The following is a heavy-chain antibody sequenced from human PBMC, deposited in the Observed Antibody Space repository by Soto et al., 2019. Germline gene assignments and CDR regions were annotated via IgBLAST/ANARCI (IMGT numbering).Heavy chain of an antibody. Sequence: GGSLRLSCAASGFTFSNYWMHWVRQAPGKGLVWVSRINVDGSSTTYADSVKGRFTISRDNAKNTLYLQMNSLRAEDTAVYYCARIGVSGGNGPIDIWGPGTMVTVSS. J-gene: IGHJ3*02. V-gene: IGHV3-74*01. CDR1: GFTFSNYW. D-gene: IGHD2-15*01. CDR3: ARIGVSGGNGPIDI. CDR2: INVDGSST.